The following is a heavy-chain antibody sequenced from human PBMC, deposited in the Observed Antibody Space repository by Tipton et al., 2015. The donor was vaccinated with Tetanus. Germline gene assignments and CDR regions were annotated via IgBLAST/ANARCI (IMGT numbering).Heavy chain of an antibody. CDR3: TREEQRLDHYFDF. Sequence: RSLRLSCTGSGFTFGDYALSWFRQAPGKGPEWVGFIRSRAYGGTKEYAPSVKGRFTLSRDDSKRIAYLQMNSLKTEDTAVYYCTREEQRLDHYFDFWGQGTLVTVSS. D-gene: IGHD6-25*01. V-gene: IGHV3-49*03. J-gene: IGHJ4*02. CDR1: GFTFGDYA. CDR2: IRSRAYGGTK.